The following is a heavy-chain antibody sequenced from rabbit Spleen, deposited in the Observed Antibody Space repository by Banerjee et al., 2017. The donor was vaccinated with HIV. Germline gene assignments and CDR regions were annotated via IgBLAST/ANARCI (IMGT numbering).Heavy chain of an antibody. J-gene: IGHJ4*01. CDR1: GFSFSSRYY. CDR2: IYSGSSGDT. Sequence: QEQLVESGGGLVQPGGSLKLSCKASGFSFSSRYYLCWVRQAPGKGLEWIACIYSGSSGDTYYASWAKGRFTISKTSSTTVTLQMTSLTAADTATYFCARSTRRSYYQNNLWGQGTLVTVS. V-gene: IGHV1S45*01. D-gene: IGHD7-1*01. CDR3: ARSTRRSYYQNNL.